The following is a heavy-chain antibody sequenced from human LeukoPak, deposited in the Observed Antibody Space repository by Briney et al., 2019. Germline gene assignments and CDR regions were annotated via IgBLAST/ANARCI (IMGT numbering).Heavy chain of an antibody. J-gene: IGHJ4*02. D-gene: IGHD5/OR15-5a*01. CDR1: GFTFSTYW. CDR2: MKEDGSEI. Sequence: PGGSLRLSCVACGFTFSTYWMTWVRQAPGKGLEWVAYMKEDGSEIYYLDSVKGRFTISRDNAKKSLYLQMSSLIAEDTAVYYCARGVYYFDSWGQGTLVTVSS. V-gene: IGHV3-7*04. CDR3: ARGVYYFDS.